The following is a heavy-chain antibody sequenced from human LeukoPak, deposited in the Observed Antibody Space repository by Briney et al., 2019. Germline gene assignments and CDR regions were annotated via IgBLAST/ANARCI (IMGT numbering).Heavy chain of an antibody. CDR1: GGSITNSY. J-gene: IGHJ3*02. Sequence: SETLSLTCTVSGGSITNSYWNWIRQSPGKGLEWIGYINYSGSTNYNPSLKSRVTISVDTTKNQFSLKLSSVTAADTAMYFCARDPLSTNDFDIWGQGTMVTVSS. CDR3: ARDPLSTNDFDI. D-gene: IGHD1-1*01. V-gene: IGHV4-59*01. CDR2: INYSGST.